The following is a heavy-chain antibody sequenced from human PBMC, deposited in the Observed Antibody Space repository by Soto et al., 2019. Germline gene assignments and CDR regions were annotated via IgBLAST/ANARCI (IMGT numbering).Heavy chain of an antibody. CDR2: IYYSGST. Sequence: QLQLQESGPGMVKPSETLSLTCTVSGGSISSSSYYWGWIRQPPGKGLEWIGSIYYSGSTYYNPSLKSRVTISVDTSKNQFSLKLSSVTAADTAVYYCARPSGYDRLDAFDIWGQGTMVTVSS. J-gene: IGHJ3*02. CDR3: ARPSGYDRLDAFDI. V-gene: IGHV4-39*01. D-gene: IGHD5-12*01. CDR1: GGSISSSSYY.